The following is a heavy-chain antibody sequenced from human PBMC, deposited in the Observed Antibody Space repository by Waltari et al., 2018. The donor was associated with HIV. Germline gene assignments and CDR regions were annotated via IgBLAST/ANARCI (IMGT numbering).Heavy chain of an antibody. CDR2: IYTSGST. Sequence: QVQLQESGPGLVKPSETLSLTCPVSGGSTRSSYWSWIRQPAGKGLEWIGRIYTSGSTNYNPSLKSRVTMSVDTSKNQFSLKLSSVTAADTAVYYCARAGDYYGSGSEFDYWGQGTLVTVSS. V-gene: IGHV4-4*07. CDR3: ARAGDYYGSGSEFDY. CDR1: GGSTRSSY. D-gene: IGHD3-10*01. J-gene: IGHJ4*02.